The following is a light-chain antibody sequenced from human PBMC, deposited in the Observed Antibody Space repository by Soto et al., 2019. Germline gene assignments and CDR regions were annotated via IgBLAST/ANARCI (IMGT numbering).Light chain of an antibody. CDR2: LGS. Sequence: DIVMTQFPLSLPVTPGEPASISCRSSQSLLHSNGYNYLDWYLQKPGQSPQLLIYLGSNRASGVPDRFSGSGSGRDFTLKISRVEAEDVGVYYCMQALQAGYTFGQGTKLEIK. CDR3: MQALQAGYT. V-gene: IGKV2-28*01. CDR1: QSLLHSNGYNY. J-gene: IGKJ2*01.